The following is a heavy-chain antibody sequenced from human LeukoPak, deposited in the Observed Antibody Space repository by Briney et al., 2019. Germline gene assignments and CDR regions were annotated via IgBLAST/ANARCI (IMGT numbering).Heavy chain of an antibody. D-gene: IGHD2-8*01. CDR3: ARVYLERLTAGYFDH. J-gene: IGHJ4*02. V-gene: IGHV3-30*03. Sequence: GRSLRLSCAASGFTFSSYGMHWVRQAPGKGLEWVAVISYDGSNKYYADSVKGRFTISRDNSKSTLYLQMNSLRDDDSAAYFCARVYLERLTAGYFDHWGRGTQVTVSP. CDR1: GFTFSSYG. CDR2: ISYDGSNK.